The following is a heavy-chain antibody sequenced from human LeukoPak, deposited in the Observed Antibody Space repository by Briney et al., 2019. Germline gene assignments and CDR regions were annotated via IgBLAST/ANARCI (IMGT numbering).Heavy chain of an antibody. V-gene: IGHV1-2*02. CDR2: INPNSGGT. CDR1: GYTFTGYY. J-gene: IGHJ6*03. CDR3: ARGLRSSGWTQYYYYYMDV. D-gene: IGHD6-19*01. Sequence: ASVKVSCKASGYTFTGYYMHWVRQAPGQGLEWMGWINPNSGGTNYAQKFQGRVTMTRDTSISTAYMELSRLRSDDTAVCYCARGLRSSGWTQYYYYYMDVWGKGTTVTVS.